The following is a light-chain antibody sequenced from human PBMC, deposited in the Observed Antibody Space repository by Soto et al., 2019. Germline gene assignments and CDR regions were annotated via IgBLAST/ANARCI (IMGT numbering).Light chain of an antibody. J-gene: IGLJ1*01. CDR3: AAWDDSLNGYV. CDR2: SNN. CDR1: SSNIGSNT. Sequence: QSVLTQPPSASGTPGQRVTISCSGSSSNIGSNTVNWYQQLPGTAPKLLIYSNNHRASGVPDRFSGSKSGTSASLAIGGLQSEDEADYYCAAWDDSLNGYVFGTGTKLTVL. V-gene: IGLV1-44*01.